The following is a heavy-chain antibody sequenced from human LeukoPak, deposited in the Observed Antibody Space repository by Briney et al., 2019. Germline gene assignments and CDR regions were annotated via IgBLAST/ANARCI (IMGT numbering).Heavy chain of an antibody. CDR3: AKAPNYDFWSGCFYY. D-gene: IGHD3-3*01. CDR2: ISWNSGSI. CDR1: GFTFDDYA. V-gene: IGHV3-9*01. J-gene: IGHJ4*02. Sequence: PGGSLRLSCAASGFTFDDYAMHWVRQAPGKGLEWVSGISWNSGSIGYADSVKGRFTISRDNAKNSLYLQMNSLRAEDTALYYCAKAPNYDFWSGCFYYWGQGTLVTVSS.